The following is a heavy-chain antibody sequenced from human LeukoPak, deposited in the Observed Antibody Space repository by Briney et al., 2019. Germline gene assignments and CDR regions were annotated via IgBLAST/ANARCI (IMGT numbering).Heavy chain of an antibody. Sequence: SVKVSCKASGGTFSSYAISWVRQAPGQGLEWMGRIIPIFGTANYAQKFQGRVTITTDESTSTAYMELSSLRSEDTAVYYCARNSAITGLFDYWGQGTLVTVSS. D-gene: IGHD5-24*01. CDR3: ARNSAITGLFDY. CDR2: IIPIFGTA. J-gene: IGHJ4*02. V-gene: IGHV1-69*05. CDR1: GGTFSSYA.